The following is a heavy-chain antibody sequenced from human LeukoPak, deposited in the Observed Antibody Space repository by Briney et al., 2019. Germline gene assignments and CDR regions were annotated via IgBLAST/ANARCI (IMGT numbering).Heavy chain of an antibody. CDR1: GFTFGNYW. CDR3: ARVRAYAAVNW. J-gene: IGHJ4*02. CDR2: IERDGSET. V-gene: IGHV3-7*04. D-gene: IGHD1-20*01. Sequence: GGSLRLSFAASGFTFGNYWIGSARQAPGEGLEWVADIERDGSETHYVGAVKGRFTIPTDDAKHSLYLQMHSLRAEDTAIYYCARVRAYAAVNWWGQGVLVAVSS.